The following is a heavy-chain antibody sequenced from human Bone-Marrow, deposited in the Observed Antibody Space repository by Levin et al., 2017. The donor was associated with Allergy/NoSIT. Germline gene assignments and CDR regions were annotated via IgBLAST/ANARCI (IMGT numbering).Heavy chain of an antibody. D-gene: IGHD2-21*02. Sequence: RASVKVSCKASGFAFITSAVQWVRQARGQRPEWIGWIVVGSGNTDYAQKFQGRVTITRDMSTSTAYMELSSPISEDTALYYCAAKGPAAYCTSACYSDAFDIWGQGTMVTVSS. V-gene: IGHV1-58*01. CDR3: AAKGPAAYCTSACYSDAFDI. CDR2: IVVGSGNT. CDR1: GFAFITSA. J-gene: IGHJ3*02.